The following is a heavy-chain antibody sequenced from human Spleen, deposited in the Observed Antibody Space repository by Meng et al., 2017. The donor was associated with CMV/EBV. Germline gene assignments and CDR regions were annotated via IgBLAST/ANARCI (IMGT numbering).Heavy chain of an antibody. CDR1: RYSISSGYY. D-gene: IGHD1-26*01. Sequence: GSLRLSCTVSRYSISSGYYWGWIRQPPGKGLEWIGSIYHSGSTYYNPSLKSRVTISVDTSKKQFSLKLTSVTAADTAVYYCARGPISGSGMDPWGQGTLVTVSS. J-gene: IGHJ5*02. CDR3: ARGPISGSGMDP. V-gene: IGHV4-38-2*02. CDR2: IYHSGST.